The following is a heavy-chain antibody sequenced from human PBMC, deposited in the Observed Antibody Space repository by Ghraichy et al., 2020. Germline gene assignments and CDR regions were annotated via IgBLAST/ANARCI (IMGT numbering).Heavy chain of an antibody. CDR1: GFSFSSYS. CDR2: ISSSSCSI. D-gene: IGHD4-23*01. J-gene: IGHJ6*02. CDR3: ARGSPVVRFFSYAGMDG. V-gene: IGHV3-48*02. Sequence: GGSLRLSCVGSGFSFSSYSMNWVRQSPGKGLEWVSFISSSSCSIFYGDSVKGRFTISRDNAQNSLSLQMNRLRDEDTAVYYCARGSPVVRFFSYAGMDGWGQGTTVTVPS.